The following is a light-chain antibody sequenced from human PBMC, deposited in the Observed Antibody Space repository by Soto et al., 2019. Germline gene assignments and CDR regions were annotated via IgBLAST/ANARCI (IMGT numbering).Light chain of an antibody. CDR2: EVT. J-gene: IGLJ2*01. V-gene: IGLV2-8*01. Sequence: QSALPQPHSAAGSPGQSGTISCTGTGRDVGGYNYVSWFQQSPGNAPRLIIYEVTVRPSGVPDRFSGSKSGNTASLTVSGLQAEYEADYYCSSYAGSKNDNVLFGGGTQLPAL. CDR3: SSYAGSKNDNVL. CDR1: GRDVGGYNY.